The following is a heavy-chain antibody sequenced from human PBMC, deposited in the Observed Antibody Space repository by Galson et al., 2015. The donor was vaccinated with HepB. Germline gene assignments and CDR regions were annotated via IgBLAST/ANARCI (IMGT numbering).Heavy chain of an antibody. J-gene: IGHJ5*02. CDR2: IDPSDSYT. D-gene: IGHD6-19*01. Sequence: QSGAEVKKPGESLRISCKGSGYSFTSYWISWVRQMPGKGLEWMGRIDPSDSYTNYSPSFQGHVTISADKSISTAYLQWSSLKASDTAMYYCARQGRGSGWQYNWVDPWGQGTLVTVSS. V-gene: IGHV5-10-1*01. CDR3: ARQGRGSGWQYNWVDP. CDR1: GYSFTSYW.